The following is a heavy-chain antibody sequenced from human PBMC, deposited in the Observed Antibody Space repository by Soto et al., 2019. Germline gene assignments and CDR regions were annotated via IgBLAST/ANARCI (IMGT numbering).Heavy chain of an antibody. Sequence: ASVKVSCKASGGTFSSYAISWVRQAPGQGLEWMGGIIPIFGTANYAQKFQGRVTITADKSTSTAYMELSSLRSEDTAVYYCAREEELRSYNWFDPWGQGTLVTAPQ. CDR1: GGTFSSYA. J-gene: IGHJ5*02. V-gene: IGHV1-69*06. CDR3: AREEELRSYNWFDP. CDR2: IIPIFGTA. D-gene: IGHD1-7*01.